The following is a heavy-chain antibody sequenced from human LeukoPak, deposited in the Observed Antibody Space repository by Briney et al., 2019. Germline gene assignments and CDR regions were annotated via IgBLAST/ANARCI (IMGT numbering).Heavy chain of an antibody. CDR1: GFTFSTFW. D-gene: IGHD6-19*01. J-gene: IGHJ4*02. Sequence: GGSLRLSCAGSGFTFSTFWMTWVRRAPGKGLEWVANINQDGSVKNYVDSVKGRFTISRDNAKNSLYLQMNSLRGDDTALYYCAGGSGWLVHSWGQGTLVTVSS. CDR2: INQDGSVK. CDR3: AGGSGWLVHS. V-gene: IGHV3-7*01.